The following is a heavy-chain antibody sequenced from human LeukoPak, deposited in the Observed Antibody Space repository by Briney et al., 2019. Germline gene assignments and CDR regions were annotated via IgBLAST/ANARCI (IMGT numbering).Heavy chain of an antibody. CDR1: GFTFSSYW. D-gene: IGHD3-3*01. CDR2: IKQDGSEK. CDR3: ARVRSGYCLDY. J-gene: IGHJ4*02. V-gene: IGHV3-7*01. Sequence: GGSLRLSCAASGFTFSSYWMSWVRQAPGTGLERVANIKQDGSEKYYVDSVKGRFTMSRDNAKNSLYLQMNSLRAEDTAVYYCARVRSGYCLDYWGQGILVTVSS.